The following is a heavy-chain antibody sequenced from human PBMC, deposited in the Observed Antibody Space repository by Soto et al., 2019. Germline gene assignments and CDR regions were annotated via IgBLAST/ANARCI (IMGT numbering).Heavy chain of an antibody. J-gene: IGHJ6*02. CDR3: AAPGTTVTTYGNYGMDV. CDR1: VGTFSSYA. Sequence: GXPVKVACRASVGTFSSYAISWVRQAPGQGLEWMGGIIPIFGTANYAQKFQGRVTITADESTSTAYMELSSLRSEDTAVYYCAAPGTTVTTYGNYGMDVWAQGTTVTVSS. V-gene: IGHV1-69*13. D-gene: IGHD4-17*01. CDR2: IIPIFGTA.